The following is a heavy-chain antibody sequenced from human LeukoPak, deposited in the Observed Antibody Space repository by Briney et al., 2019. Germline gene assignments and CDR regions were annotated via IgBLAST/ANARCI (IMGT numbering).Heavy chain of an antibody. V-gene: IGHV3-30*02. Sequence: GGSLRLSCAASGFTFSSYGMHWVRQAPGKGLEWVAFIRYDGSNKYYADSVKGRFTISRDNSKNTLYLQMNSLRAEDTAVYFCAKDRVVTAFYYYYYMDVWGKGTTVTISS. CDR3: AKDRVVTAFYYYYYMDV. CDR1: GFTFSSYG. J-gene: IGHJ6*03. D-gene: IGHD2-21*02. CDR2: IRYDGSNK.